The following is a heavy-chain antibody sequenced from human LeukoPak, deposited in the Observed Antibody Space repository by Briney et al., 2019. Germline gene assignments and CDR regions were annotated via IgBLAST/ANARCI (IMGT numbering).Heavy chain of an antibody. Sequence: GASVKVSCKASGYTFTGYYMHWVRQAPGQGLEWMGWINPNSGGTNYARKFQGRVTMTRDTSISTAYMELSRLRSDDTAVYYCASASSGWYLGGYWGQGTLVTVSS. CDR2: INPNSGGT. V-gene: IGHV1-2*02. D-gene: IGHD6-19*01. CDR1: GYTFTGYY. J-gene: IGHJ4*02. CDR3: ASASSGWYLGGY.